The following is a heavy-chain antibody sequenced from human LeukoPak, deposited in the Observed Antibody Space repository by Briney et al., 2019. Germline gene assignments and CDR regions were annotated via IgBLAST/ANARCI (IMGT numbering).Heavy chain of an antibody. CDR1: GGSISSYY. D-gene: IGHD1-26*01. J-gene: IGHJ3*02. CDR2: IYYSGNT. Sequence: PSETLSLTCTVSGGSISSYYWSWIRQPPGKGLEWIGYIYYSGNTYYNPSLKSRVTISVDTSKNQFSLKLSSVTAADTAVYYCARPGIVGASSRALDIWGQGTMVTVSS. V-gene: IGHV4-59*08. CDR3: ARPGIVGASSRALDI.